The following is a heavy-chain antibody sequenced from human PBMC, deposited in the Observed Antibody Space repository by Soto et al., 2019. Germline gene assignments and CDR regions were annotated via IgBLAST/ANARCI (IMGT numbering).Heavy chain of an antibody. CDR2: ISYDGSNK. J-gene: IGHJ4*02. CDR1: GFTFSSYG. Sequence: QVQLVESGGGVVQPGRSLRLSCAASGFTFSSYGMHWVRQAPGKGLEWVAVISYDGSNKYYADSVKGRFTISRDNSKNPLYLQMNSLRAEDTAVYYCAKGAIFGVVNFVSTDWGQGTLVTVSS. D-gene: IGHD3-3*01. V-gene: IGHV3-30*18. CDR3: AKGAIFGVVNFVSTD.